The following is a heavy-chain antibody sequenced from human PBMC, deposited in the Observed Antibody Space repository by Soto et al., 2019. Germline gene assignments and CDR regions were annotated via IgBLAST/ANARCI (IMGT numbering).Heavy chain of an antibody. J-gene: IGHJ4*02. D-gene: IGHD6-19*01. CDR2: IIPIFGTA. CDR1: GGTFGSYA. V-gene: IGHV1-69*13. CDR3: ARDSLAVAGRSYFDY. Sequence: SVKVSCKASGGTFGSYAISWVRQAPGQGLEWMGGIIPIFGTANYAQKFQGRVTITADESTSTAYMELSSLRSEDTAVYYCARDSLAVAGRSYFDYWGQGTLVTVSS.